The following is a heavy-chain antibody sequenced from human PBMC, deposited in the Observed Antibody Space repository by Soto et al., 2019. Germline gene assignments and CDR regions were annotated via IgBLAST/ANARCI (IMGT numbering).Heavy chain of an antibody. CDR3: ASPKVAGYYDATGYFGY. V-gene: IGHV4-31*03. CDR2: IYYSGST. Sequence: SETLSLTCTVSGGSISSGGYYWSWIRQHPGKGLERIGYIYYSGSTYYNPSLKSRVTISVDTSKNQFSLKLSSVTAAETAVYYGASPKVAGYYDATGYFGYLGRGPLIAVSS. D-gene: IGHD3-9*01. J-gene: IGHJ4*02. CDR1: GGSISSGGYY.